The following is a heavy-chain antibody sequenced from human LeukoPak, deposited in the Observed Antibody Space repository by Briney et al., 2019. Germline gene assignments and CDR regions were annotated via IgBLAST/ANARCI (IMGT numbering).Heavy chain of an antibody. V-gene: IGHV1-24*01. J-gene: IGHJ3*02. CDR3: ATPSPYILTAPDAFDI. CDR1: GYTLTELS. Sequence: ASVKVSCKVSGYTLTELSMHWVRQAPGKGLEWMGGFDPEDGETIYAQKFQGRVTMTEDTSTDTAYMELSSLRSEDTAVYYCATPSPYILTAPDAFDIWGQGTMVTVSS. D-gene: IGHD3-9*01. CDR2: FDPEDGET.